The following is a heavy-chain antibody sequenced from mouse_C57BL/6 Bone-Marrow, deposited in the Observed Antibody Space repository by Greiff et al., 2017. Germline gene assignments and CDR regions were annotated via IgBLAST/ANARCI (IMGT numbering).Heavy chain of an antibody. CDR3: ARILYYGRFDY. D-gene: IGHD1-1*01. CDR2: IYPRSGNT. J-gene: IGHJ2*01. CDR1: GYTFTSYG. V-gene: IGHV1-81*01. Sequence: VQLQQSGAELARPGASVKLSCKASGYTFTSYGISWVKQRTGQGLEWIGEIYPRSGNTYYNEKFKGKATLTADKSSSIAYMELRSLTSEDSAVYFCARILYYGRFDYWGQGTTLTVSS.